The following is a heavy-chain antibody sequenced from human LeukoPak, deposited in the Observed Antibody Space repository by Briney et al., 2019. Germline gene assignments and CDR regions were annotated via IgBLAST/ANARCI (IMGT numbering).Heavy chain of an antibody. Sequence: PSETLSLTCAVYGGSFSGYYWSWIRQPPGKGLEWIGEINHSGSTNYNPSLKSRVTISVDTSKNQFSLKLSSVTPEDTAVYYCARVSPRFPGQDNTYYYYMDVWGKGTTVTVSS. J-gene: IGHJ6*03. CDR3: ARVSPRFPGQDNTYYYYMDV. CDR2: INHSGST. D-gene: IGHD3-3*01. V-gene: IGHV4-34*01. CDR1: GGSFSGYY.